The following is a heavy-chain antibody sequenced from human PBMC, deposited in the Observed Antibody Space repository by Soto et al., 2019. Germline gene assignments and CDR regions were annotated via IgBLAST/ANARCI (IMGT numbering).Heavy chain of an antibody. CDR3: ARHIDCSSTSCYYDYYYYMDV. D-gene: IGHD2-2*01. Sequence: SETLSLTCAVYGGSFSGYYWSWIRQPPGKGLEWIGEINHSGSTNYNPSLKSRVTISVDTSKNQFSLKLSSVTAADTAVYYCARHIDCSSTSCYYDYYYYMDVWGKGTTVTVSS. J-gene: IGHJ6*03. CDR2: INHSGST. CDR1: GGSFSGYY. V-gene: IGHV4-34*01.